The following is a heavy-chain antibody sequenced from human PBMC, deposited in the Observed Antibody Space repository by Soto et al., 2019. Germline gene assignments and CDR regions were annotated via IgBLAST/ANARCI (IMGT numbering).Heavy chain of an antibody. J-gene: IGHJ6*02. V-gene: IGHV4-61*01. D-gene: IGHD3-10*01. CDR3: ARDLRLLWFGELSLSEGMDV. Sequence: SETLSLTCTVSCGSVSSGSYYWSWIRQPPGKGLEWIGYIYYSGSTNYNPSLKSRDTISVDTSKNQFSLKLSSVTAADTAVYYCARDLRLLWFGELSLSEGMDVWGQGTTVTVSS. CDR2: IYYSGST. CDR1: CGSVSSGSYY.